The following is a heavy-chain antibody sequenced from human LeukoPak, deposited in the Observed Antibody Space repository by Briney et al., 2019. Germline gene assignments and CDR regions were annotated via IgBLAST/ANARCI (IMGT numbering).Heavy chain of an antibody. CDR3: ALGDYDYVWGSYRYTFGDY. J-gene: IGHJ4*02. CDR2: IRYDGSDK. V-gene: IGHV3-30*02. D-gene: IGHD3-16*02. CDR1: GFTFSTYD. Sequence: GGSLRLSCAASGFTFSTYDMHWVRQAPGKGLEWVSFIRYDGSDKLYADSVKGRFTVSRGNSKNTLYLQMNSLRAEDTAVYYCALGDYDYVWGSYRYTFGDYWGQGTLVTVSS.